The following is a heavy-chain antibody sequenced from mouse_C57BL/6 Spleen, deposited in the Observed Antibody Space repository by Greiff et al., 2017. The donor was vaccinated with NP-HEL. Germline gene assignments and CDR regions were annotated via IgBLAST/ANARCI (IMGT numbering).Heavy chain of an antibody. CDR2: ISNLAYSI. D-gene: IGHD2-4*01. CDR3: ARLRNDYDVAWFAY. CDR1: GFTFSDYG. V-gene: IGHV5-15*01. J-gene: IGHJ3*01. Sequence: EVKLVESGGGLVQPGGSLKLSCAASGFTFSDYGMAWVRQAPRKGPEWVAFISNLAYSIYYADTVTGRFTISRENAKNTLYLEMSSLRSEDTAMYYCARLRNDYDVAWFAYWGQGTLVTVSA.